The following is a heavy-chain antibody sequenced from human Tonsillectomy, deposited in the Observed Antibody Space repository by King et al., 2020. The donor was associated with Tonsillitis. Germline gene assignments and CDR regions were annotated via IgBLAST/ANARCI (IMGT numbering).Heavy chain of an antibody. V-gene: IGHV2-5*02. CDR1: GFSLTSSGVA. Sequence: QITLKESGPTLVKPTQTLTLTCSFSGFSLTSSGVAVAWIRQPPGKALEWLALIYWDDDKRYSPFLKTRLTITKDTSNDQVVLTLTNMNPVDTATYFCAHISNGVCYTCDTFDVWGQGTVVTVSS. J-gene: IGHJ3*01. D-gene: IGHD2-8*01. CDR3: AHISNGVCYTCDTFDV. CDR2: IYWDDDK.